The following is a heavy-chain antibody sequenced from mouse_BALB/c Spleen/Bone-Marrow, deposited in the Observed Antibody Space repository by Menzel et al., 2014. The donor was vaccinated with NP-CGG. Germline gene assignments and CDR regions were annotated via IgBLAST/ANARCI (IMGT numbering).Heavy chain of an antibody. CDR1: EYEFPSHD. CDR3: ARHGDYYGSSLFAY. D-gene: IGHD1-1*01. Sequence: EVMLVESGGGLVQPGESLKLSCESNEYEFPSHDMSWVRKTPEKRLELVAAINSDGGSTYYPDTMERRFIISRDNSEKTLYLQMSSLRSEDTAFYYCARHGDYYGSSLFAYWGQGTLVTVSA. V-gene: IGHV5-2*01. CDR2: INSDGGST. J-gene: IGHJ3*01.